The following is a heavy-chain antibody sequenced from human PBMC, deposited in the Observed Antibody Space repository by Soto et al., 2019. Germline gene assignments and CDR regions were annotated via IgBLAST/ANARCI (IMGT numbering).Heavy chain of an antibody. Sequence: SETLSLTCTVSADSISNYYWSWIRQPPGKGLEWIGYIYYSGSTNYNPSLKSRVTISVDTSKNQFSLKLSSVTAADTAVYYCARVPSKSGYSSGWSSSSVDYWGQGTLVTVSS. V-gene: IGHV4-59*01. CDR1: ADSISNYY. J-gene: IGHJ4*02. D-gene: IGHD6-19*01. CDR3: ARVPSKSGYSSGWSSSSVDY. CDR2: IYYSGST.